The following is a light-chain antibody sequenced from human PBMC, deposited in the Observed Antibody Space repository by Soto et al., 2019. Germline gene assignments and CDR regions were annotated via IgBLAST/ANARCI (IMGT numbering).Light chain of an antibody. V-gene: IGLV2-14*03. Sequence: QSALTQPASVSGSPGQSIAISCTGTSSDVGSYNSVSWYQQYPGKALKLMIHDVNNRPSGISDRFSGSKSGNTASLTISGLQAEDEADYYCSPFTSSTSYVFGTGTKVTVL. J-gene: IGLJ1*01. CDR3: SPFTSSTSYV. CDR2: DVN. CDR1: SSDVGSYNS.